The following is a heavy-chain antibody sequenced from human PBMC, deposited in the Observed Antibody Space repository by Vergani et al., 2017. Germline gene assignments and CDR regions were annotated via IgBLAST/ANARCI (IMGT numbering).Heavy chain of an antibody. J-gene: IGHJ5*02. Sequence: QVQLVQSGAEVKTPGASVKVSCKASGYTFTGYYMHWVRQAPGQGLEWMGWINPNSGGTNYAQKFQGRVTMTRDTSISTAYMELSRLRSDDTAVYYCARDSAAAGTTRNWFDPWGQGTLVTVSS. D-gene: IGHD6-13*01. CDR3: ARDSAAAGTTRNWFDP. CDR1: GYTFTGYY. CDR2: INPNSGGT. V-gene: IGHV1-2*02.